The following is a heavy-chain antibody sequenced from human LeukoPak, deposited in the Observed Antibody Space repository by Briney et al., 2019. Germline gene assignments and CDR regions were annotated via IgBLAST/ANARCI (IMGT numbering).Heavy chain of an antibody. CDR3: ARVARGAPGRAFDI. Sequence: GGSLRLSCAASGFTFSSYWMSWVRQAPGKGLEWVANIKQDGSEKYYVDSVKGRFTISRDNAKNSLYLQMNSLRAEDTAVYYCARVARGAPGRAFDIWGQGTMVTVSS. D-gene: IGHD1-26*01. CDR1: GFTFSSYW. V-gene: IGHV3-7*01. CDR2: IKQDGSEK. J-gene: IGHJ3*02.